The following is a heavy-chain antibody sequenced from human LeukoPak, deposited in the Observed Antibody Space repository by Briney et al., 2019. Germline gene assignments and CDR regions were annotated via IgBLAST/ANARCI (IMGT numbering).Heavy chain of an antibody. CDR3: ARARIQNQLLSGLDY. Sequence: GGSLRLSCAASGFTFSSYSMNWVRQAPGKGLEWVSSISSSSSYIYYADSVKGRFTISRDNAKNSLYLQMNSLRAEDTAVYYCARARIQNQLLSGLDYWGQGTLVTVSS. V-gene: IGHV3-21*01. J-gene: IGHJ4*02. CDR2: ISSSSSYI. CDR1: GFTFSSYS. D-gene: IGHD2-2*01.